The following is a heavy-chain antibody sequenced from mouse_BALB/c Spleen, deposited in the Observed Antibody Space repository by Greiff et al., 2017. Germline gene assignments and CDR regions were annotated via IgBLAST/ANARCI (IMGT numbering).Heavy chain of an antibody. CDR2: INPSTGYT. Sequence: QVQLQQSGAELAKPGASVKMSCKASGYTFTSYWMHWVKQRPGQGLEWIGCINPSTGYTEYNQKFKDKATLTADKSSSTAYMQLSSLTSEDSAVYYCAKGTYYGNFYYFDYWGQGTTLTVSS. CDR1: GYTFTSYW. CDR3: AKGTYYGNFYYFDY. V-gene: IGHV1-7*01. D-gene: IGHD2-10*01. J-gene: IGHJ2*01.